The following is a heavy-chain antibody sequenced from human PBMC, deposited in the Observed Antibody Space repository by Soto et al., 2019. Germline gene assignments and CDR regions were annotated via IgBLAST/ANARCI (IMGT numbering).Heavy chain of an antibody. CDR3: ARGGVPGYWVY. J-gene: IGHJ4*02. D-gene: IGHD1-26*01. CDR1: GGSISSSNW. CDR2: IYHSGST. V-gene: IGHV4-4*02. Sequence: PSETLSLTCAVSGGSISSSNWWSWVRQPPGKGLEWIGEIYHSGSTNYNPSLKSRVTTSVDKSKNQFSLKLSSVTAADTAVYYCARGGVPGYWVYWGQGTLVTVS.